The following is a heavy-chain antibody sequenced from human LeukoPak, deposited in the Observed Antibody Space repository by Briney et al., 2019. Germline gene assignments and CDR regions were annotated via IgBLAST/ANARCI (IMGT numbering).Heavy chain of an antibody. CDR3: ARDRLWNSSSSSLYFDH. Sequence: PGGSLRLSCAASGFTFSSYAMTWVRQAPGKGLQWVSAISGSGGSTNSADSVKGRFTISRDNSKNTLYLQMNSLRADDTAVYYCARDRLWNSSSSSLYFDHWGQGTLVTVTS. CDR2: ISGSGGST. CDR1: GFTFSSYA. D-gene: IGHD6-6*01. J-gene: IGHJ4*02. V-gene: IGHV3-23*01.